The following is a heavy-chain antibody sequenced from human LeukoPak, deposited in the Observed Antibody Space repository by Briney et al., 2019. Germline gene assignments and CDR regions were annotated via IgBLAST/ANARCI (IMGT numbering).Heavy chain of an antibody. Sequence: PGGSLRLSCAASGFTFDDYGMSWVRQAPGKGLEWVSGINWNGGSTGYADSVKGRFTISRDNAKNSLYLQMNGLRAEDTALYYCARGLYSSSWYGSDYWGQGTLVTVSS. CDR2: INWNGGST. D-gene: IGHD6-13*01. CDR3: ARGLYSSSWYGSDY. V-gene: IGHV3-20*04. CDR1: GFTFDDYG. J-gene: IGHJ4*02.